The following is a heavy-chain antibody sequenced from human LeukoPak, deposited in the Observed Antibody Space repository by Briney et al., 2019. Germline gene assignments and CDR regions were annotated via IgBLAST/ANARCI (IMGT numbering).Heavy chain of an antibody. CDR1: GGSISSYY. CDR2: IYYSGST. J-gene: IGHJ4*02. Sequence: PSETLSLTCTVSGGSISSYYWSWIRQPPGKGLEWIGYIYYSGSTNYNPSLKSRVTISVDTSKNQFSLKLSSVTAADTAVYYCESLYSGSYLVDYWGQGTLVTVSS. D-gene: IGHD1-26*01. CDR3: ESLYSGSYLVDY. V-gene: IGHV4-59*01.